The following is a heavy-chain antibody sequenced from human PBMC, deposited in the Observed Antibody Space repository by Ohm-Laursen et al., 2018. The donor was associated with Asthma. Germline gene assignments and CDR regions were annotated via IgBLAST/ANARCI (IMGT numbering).Heavy chain of an antibody. Sequence: SLRLSCAASGFTFSNYGMHWVRQAPGKGLEWVAGIWYDGSNESYGDSVKGRFTISRDNSKNTLFLQMNSLRAEDTAVYYCAKWTEYGMDVWGQGTTVTVSS. D-gene: IGHD3/OR15-3a*01. CDR2: IWYDGSNE. V-gene: IGHV3-33*06. CDR1: GFTFSNYG. J-gene: IGHJ6*02. CDR3: AKWTEYGMDV.